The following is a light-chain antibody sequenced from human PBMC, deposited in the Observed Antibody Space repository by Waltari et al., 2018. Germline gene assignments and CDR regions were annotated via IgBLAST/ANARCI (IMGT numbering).Light chain of an antibody. CDR2: AAS. J-gene: IGKJ1*01. V-gene: IGKV3-20*01. CDR1: QSISRF. CDR3: QSHERLPAV. Sequence: EIVLTQSPGTLSLSPGERATLSCRASQSISRFLAWYQQKPGQAPRLLIYAASNRATVIPDRFSGSGSGTDFSRTISRLEPEDFAVYFCQSHERLPAVFGQGTKVEIK.